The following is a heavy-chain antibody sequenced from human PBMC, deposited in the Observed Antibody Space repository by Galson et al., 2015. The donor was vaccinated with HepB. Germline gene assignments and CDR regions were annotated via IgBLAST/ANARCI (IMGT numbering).Heavy chain of an antibody. CDR3: ARVRNNWNYEGVY. D-gene: IGHD1-7*01. Sequence: SVKVSCKASGYTFTSYAMHWVRQAPGQRLEWMGWINAGNGNTKYSQKFQGRVTITRDTSASTAYMELSSLRSEDTAVYYCARVRNNWNYEGVYWGQGTLVTVSS. J-gene: IGHJ4*02. CDR1: GYTFTSYA. CDR2: INAGNGNT. V-gene: IGHV1-3*01.